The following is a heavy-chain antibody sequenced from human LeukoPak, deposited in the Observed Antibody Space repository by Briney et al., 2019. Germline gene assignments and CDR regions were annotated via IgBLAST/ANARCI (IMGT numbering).Heavy chain of an antibody. Sequence: GASVKVSCKASGYTFNNYGISWVRQAPGQGLEWVGWISAYNGNTVYAEKLQGRVTMITDTSTSTAYMELRSLRSDDTAMYYCARDRWSSSASAAPDDHWGQGTLVTVSS. CDR2: ISAYNGNT. D-gene: IGHD6-6*01. CDR3: ARDRWSSSASAAPDDH. V-gene: IGHV1-18*01. J-gene: IGHJ4*02. CDR1: GYTFNNYG.